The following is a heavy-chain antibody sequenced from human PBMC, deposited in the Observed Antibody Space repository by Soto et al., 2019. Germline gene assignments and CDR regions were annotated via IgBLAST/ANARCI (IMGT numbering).Heavy chain of an antibody. CDR3: GQRGQVDETGMGFDF. CDR2: VYWDDDK. J-gene: IGHJ4*02. D-gene: IGHD3-9*01. V-gene: IGHV2-5*02. Sequence: QITLRESGPALVKPTQTLTLTCTFSGFSLNSRGVGVGWVRQPPGKALEWLAIVYWDDDKRYRPSLRSRLSIRKDTPKNQVVLTLTNTDPVDTATYYCGQRGQVDETGMGFDFRGQGSLVTVSS. CDR1: GFSLNSRGVG.